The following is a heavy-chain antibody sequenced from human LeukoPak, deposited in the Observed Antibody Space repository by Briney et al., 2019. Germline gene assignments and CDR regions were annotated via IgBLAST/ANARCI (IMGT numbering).Heavy chain of an antibody. CDR2: IYYSGST. CDR1: GGSTSSYY. D-gene: IGHD2-21*02. CDR3: ARQGSQGDSSDY. V-gene: IGHV4-59*08. J-gene: IGHJ4*02. Sequence: SETLSLTCTVSGGSTSSYYWSWIRQPPGKGLEWIGYIYYSGSTNYNPSLKSRVTISVDTSKNQFSLKLSSVTAADTAVYYCARQGSQGDSSDYWGQGTLVTVSS.